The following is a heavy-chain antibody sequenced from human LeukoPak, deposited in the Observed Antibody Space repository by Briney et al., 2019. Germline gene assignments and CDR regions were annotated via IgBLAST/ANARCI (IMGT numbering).Heavy chain of an antibody. Sequence: GGSLRLSCEASGFIFSNYWMSWVRQAPGKGPEWVANIKQDGSEKYYVDSVKGRFSIFRDNAKNLVYLQMNSVRVDDTAVYYCARDWIPWFGSLREDVFDMWGQGTMVTVSS. D-gene: IGHD3-10*01. CDR3: ARDWIPWFGSLREDVFDM. CDR1: GFIFSNYW. V-gene: IGHV3-7*01. CDR2: IKQDGSEK. J-gene: IGHJ3*02.